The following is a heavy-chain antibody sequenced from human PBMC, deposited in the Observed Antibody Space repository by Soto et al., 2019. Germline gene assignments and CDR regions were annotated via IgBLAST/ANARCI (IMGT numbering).Heavy chain of an antibody. D-gene: IGHD6-19*01. CDR2: IYYSGST. J-gene: IGHJ6*02. Sequence: ASETLSLTCTVSGGSISSYYWSWIRQPPGKGLEWIGYIYYSGSTNYNPSLKSRVTISVDTSKNQFSLKLSSVTAADTAVYYCARDPGIAVAGTDYYYVMDVWGQGTTVTVSS. CDR3: ARDPGIAVAGTDYYYVMDV. V-gene: IGHV4-59*01. CDR1: GGSISSYY.